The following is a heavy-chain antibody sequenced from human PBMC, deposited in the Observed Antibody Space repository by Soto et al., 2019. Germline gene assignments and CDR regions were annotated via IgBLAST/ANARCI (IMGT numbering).Heavy chain of an antibody. CDR1: GRSITSRSYY. CDR3: ACRCSGGYRSGFYYYGMDV. V-gene: IGHV4-39*01. J-gene: IGHJ6*02. D-gene: IGHD5-18*01. Sequence: SVTLSLTCTVAGRSITSRSYYWGSIRQPPGKGLEWIGSIFYSGTTYYNPSLKSRVTISVDTSKNQFSLKLSSVTAADTAVYYCACRCSGGYRSGFYYYGMDVWGPATTVT. CDR2: IFYSGTT.